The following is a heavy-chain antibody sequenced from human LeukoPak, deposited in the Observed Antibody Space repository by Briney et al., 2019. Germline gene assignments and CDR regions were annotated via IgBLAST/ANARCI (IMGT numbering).Heavy chain of an antibody. CDR2: ISGSGGST. V-gene: IGHV3-23*01. CDR3: AKGPYQLPLDY. D-gene: IGHD2-2*01. J-gene: IGHJ4*02. Sequence: GGSLRLSCAVSGFILSSYAMSWVRQAPGKGLEWISAISGSGGSTYYADSVKGRFTISRDNSKNTLYLQMNSLRAEDTAVYYCAKGPYQLPLDYWGQGTLVTVSS. CDR1: GFILSSYA.